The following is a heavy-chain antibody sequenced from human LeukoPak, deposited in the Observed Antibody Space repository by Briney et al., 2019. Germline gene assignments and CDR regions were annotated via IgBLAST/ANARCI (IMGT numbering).Heavy chain of an antibody. CDR3: ASRQVGSSTSCPPDY. CDR2: IYPGYSDT. J-gene: IGHJ4*02. Sequence: GESLKISCRGSCYRLNTYWIGWVRQMPGKGLEWMGIIYPGYSDTRYTPSFQRQVTMSADKSINTAYLQWSSLKASDTAMYYRASRQVGSSTSCPPDYWGQGTLVTVSP. V-gene: IGHV5-51*01. CDR1: CYRLNTYW. D-gene: IGHD2-2*01.